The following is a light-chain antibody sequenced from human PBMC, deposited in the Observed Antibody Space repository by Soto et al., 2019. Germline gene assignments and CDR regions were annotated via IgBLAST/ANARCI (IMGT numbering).Light chain of an antibody. CDR3: QQYYSTPPT. CDR2: WAS. V-gene: IGKV4-1*01. CDR1: QSVLYSSNNKNY. J-gene: IGKJ1*01. Sequence: DIVMTQSPDSLAVSLGERATINCKSSQSVLYSSNNKNYLSWYQQKPGQPPKLLIYWASTRESGVRDRFSGSGSETDFTLTISSLQAEDVAVYYCQQYYSTPPTFGQGTKAEIK.